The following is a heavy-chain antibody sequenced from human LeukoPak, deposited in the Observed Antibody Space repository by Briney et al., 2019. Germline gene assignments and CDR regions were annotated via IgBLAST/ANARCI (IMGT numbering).Heavy chain of an antibody. CDR2: ISYDGSNK. V-gene: IGHV3-30-3*01. CDR1: GFTFSSYA. J-gene: IGHJ6*02. D-gene: IGHD2-2*01. CDR3: ARVYCSSTSCYPYYYYGMDV. Sequence: PGRSLRLSCAASGFTFSSYAMHWVRQAPGKGLEWVAVISYDGSNKYYADSVKGRFTISRDNSKNTLYLQMNSLRAEDTAVYYCARVYCSSTSCYPYYYYGMDVWGQGTTVTVSS.